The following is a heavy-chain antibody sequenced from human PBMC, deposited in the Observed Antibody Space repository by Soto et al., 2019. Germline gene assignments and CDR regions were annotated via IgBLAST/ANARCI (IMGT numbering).Heavy chain of an antibody. V-gene: IGHV3-7*01. Sequence: GGSLRLSCADSGFTFSSYWMSWVRQAPGKGLEWVADIKQDGSEKYYVDSVKGRFTISRDNAKNSLYLQMNSLRADDTAVYYCARVLPGGGYPHDYFDYWGQGTLVTVSS. J-gene: IGHJ4*02. D-gene: IGHD2-15*01. CDR2: IKQDGSEK. CDR1: GFTFSSYW. CDR3: ARVLPGGGYPHDYFDY.